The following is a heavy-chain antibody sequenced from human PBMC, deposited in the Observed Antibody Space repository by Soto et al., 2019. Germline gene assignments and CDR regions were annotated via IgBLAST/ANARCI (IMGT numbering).Heavy chain of an antibody. CDR2: IYSGGST. CDR1: GFTVSSNY. CDR3: ARDSRPQYYYGMDV. Sequence: EVQLVETGGGLIQPGGSLRLSCAASGFTVSSNYMSWVRQAPGKGLEWVSVIYSGGSTYYADSVKGRFTISRDNSKNTLYLQMNSLRAEGTAVYYCARDSRPQYYYGMDVWGQGTTVTVSS. J-gene: IGHJ6*02. V-gene: IGHV3-53*02.